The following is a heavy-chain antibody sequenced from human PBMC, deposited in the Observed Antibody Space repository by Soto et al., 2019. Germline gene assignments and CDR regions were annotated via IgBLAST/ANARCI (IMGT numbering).Heavy chain of an antibody. CDR3: TTYHGDYNFDH. CDR2: FDPDEAET. Sequence: RLFQPGAGVKKPGASVKVSCKVPGNTLNEVAIPWVRQAPGKGLEWLGGFDPDEAETIYAQHFQGRVTMTEDTSTDTVYMELSSLRSEDTALYFCTTYHGDYNFDHWGQGTLVTVSS. J-gene: IGHJ5*02. D-gene: IGHD4-17*01. CDR1: GNTLNEVA. V-gene: IGHV1-24*01.